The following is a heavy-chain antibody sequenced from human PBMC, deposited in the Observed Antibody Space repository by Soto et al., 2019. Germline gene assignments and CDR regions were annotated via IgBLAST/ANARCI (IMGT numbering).Heavy chain of an antibody. Sequence: QVQLVQSGAEVKKPGASVKVSCKASGYTFTSYDINWVRQATGQGLEWMGWMNPNSGNTEYAQKFQGRVTMTSNTSIGTAHLELSSRRSEATAVYYCARGPARPTLNWFDPWGQGTLVTVSS. CDR2: MNPNSGNT. V-gene: IGHV1-8*01. D-gene: IGHD6-6*01. CDR1: GYTFTSYD. CDR3: ARGPARPTLNWFDP. J-gene: IGHJ5*02.